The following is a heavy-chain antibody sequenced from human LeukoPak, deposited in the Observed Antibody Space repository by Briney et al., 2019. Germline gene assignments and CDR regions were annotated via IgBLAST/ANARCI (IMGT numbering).Heavy chain of an antibody. CDR2: ISGSGGST. D-gene: IGHD6-6*01. Sequence: PGGSLRLSCAASGFTFSDYNMNWVRQAPGKGLEWVSTISGSGGSTYYAESVKGRFTISRDNNKNTLYLQMNSLRAEDTAVYYCAKAAQVAGRPNLGGHFDYWGQGTLVTVSS. CDR3: AKAAQVAGRPNLGGHFDY. CDR1: GFTFSDYN. J-gene: IGHJ4*02. V-gene: IGHV3-23*01.